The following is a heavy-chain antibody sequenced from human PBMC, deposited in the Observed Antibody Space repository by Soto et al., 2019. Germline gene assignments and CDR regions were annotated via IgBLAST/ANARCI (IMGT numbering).Heavy chain of an antibody. Sequence: GGSLRLSCAASGFTFSSYSMNWVRQAPVKGLEWVSSISSSSSYIYYADSVKGRFTISRDNAKNSLYLQMNSLRAEDTAVYYCARPYGSGSYPFPFDYWGQGTLVTVSS. CDR1: GFTFSSYS. J-gene: IGHJ4*02. CDR3: ARPYGSGSYPFPFDY. V-gene: IGHV3-21*01. D-gene: IGHD3-10*01. CDR2: ISSSSSYI.